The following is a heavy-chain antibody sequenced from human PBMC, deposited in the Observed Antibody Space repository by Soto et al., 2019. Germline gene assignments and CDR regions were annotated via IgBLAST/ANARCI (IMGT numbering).Heavy chain of an antibody. CDR2: ISYDGGNK. Sequence: QVQLVESGVGVVQPGRSLRLSCAASGFTFSGYGIHWVRQAPGKGLEWVAVISYDGGNKYYGGSVEGRFTIFRDNSKNTLYLQMNSLRAEDTAVYYCAKDLQIRYFDWYFDYWGQGTLVTVSS. V-gene: IGHV3-30*18. CDR3: AKDLQIRYFDWYFDY. J-gene: IGHJ4*02. D-gene: IGHD3-9*01. CDR1: GFTFSGYG.